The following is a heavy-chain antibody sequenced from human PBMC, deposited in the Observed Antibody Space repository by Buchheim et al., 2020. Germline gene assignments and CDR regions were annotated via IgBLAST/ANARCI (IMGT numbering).Heavy chain of an antibody. CDR1: GASFSGYY. D-gene: IGHD2/OR15-2a*01. Sequence: QVQLQQWGAGLLKPSETLSLTCAVYGASFSGYYWSWIRQPPGKGLEWIGEVDHGGSTYYNPSLKSRVTISLDTSKNQFSLRLSSVTAADTAVYYCASAPRNSYCYYGMDVWGQGTT. V-gene: IGHV4-34*01. CDR3: ASAPRNSYCYYGMDV. CDR2: VDHGGST. J-gene: IGHJ6*01.